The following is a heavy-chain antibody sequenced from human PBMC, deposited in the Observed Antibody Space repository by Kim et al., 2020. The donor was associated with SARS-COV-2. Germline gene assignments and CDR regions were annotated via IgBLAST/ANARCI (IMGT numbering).Heavy chain of an antibody. CDR3: ARHVARFGEPNWFDP. Sequence: PSLKSRVTMSVDTSKNQFSLKLSSVTAADTAVYYCARHVARFGEPNWFDPWGQGTLVTVSS. V-gene: IGHV4-39*01. D-gene: IGHD3-10*01. J-gene: IGHJ5*02.